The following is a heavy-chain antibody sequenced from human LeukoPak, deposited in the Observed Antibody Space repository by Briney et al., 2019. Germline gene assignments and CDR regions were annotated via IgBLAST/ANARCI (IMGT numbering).Heavy chain of an antibody. Sequence: GGSLRLSCAASGFTFCSYGMHWVRQAPGKGLEWVAVIWYDGSNKYYADSVKGRFTISRDISKNTLYLQMNSLRAEDTAVYYCARHKDWTFDYWGQGHLVTVSS. D-gene: IGHD3/OR15-3a*01. CDR3: ARHKDWTFDY. J-gene: IGHJ4*02. CDR1: GFTFCSYG. CDR2: IWYDGSNK. V-gene: IGHV3-33*01.